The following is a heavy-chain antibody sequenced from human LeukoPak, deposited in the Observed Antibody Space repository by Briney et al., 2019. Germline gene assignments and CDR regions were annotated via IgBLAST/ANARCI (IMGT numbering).Heavy chain of an antibody. CDR2: ISGSGGSA. J-gene: IGHJ4*02. D-gene: IGHD3-22*01. CDR1: GFTFSSYA. V-gene: IGHV3-23*01. CDR3: ARDIDGDSSGYYFPLFDY. Sequence: GGSLRLSCAASGFTFSSYAMSWVRQAPGKGLEWVSAISGSGGSAYYADSVKGRFTISRDNSKNTLYLQMNSLRAEDTAVYYCARDIDGDSSGYYFPLFDYWGQGTLVTVSS.